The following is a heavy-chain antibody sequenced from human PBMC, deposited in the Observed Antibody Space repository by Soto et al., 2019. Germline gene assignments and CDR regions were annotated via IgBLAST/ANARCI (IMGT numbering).Heavy chain of an antibody. CDR3: ARDPNPDTGMVKGEGFDY. V-gene: IGHV1-3*01. D-gene: IGHD5-18*01. CDR1: GYTFTSYA. Sequence: ASVKVSCKASGYTFTSYAMHWVRQAPGQRLEWMGWINAGNGNTKYSQKFQGRVTITRDTSASTAYMELSSLRSEDTAVYYCARDPNPDTGMVKGEGFDYWGQGTLVTVSS. CDR2: INAGNGNT. J-gene: IGHJ4*02.